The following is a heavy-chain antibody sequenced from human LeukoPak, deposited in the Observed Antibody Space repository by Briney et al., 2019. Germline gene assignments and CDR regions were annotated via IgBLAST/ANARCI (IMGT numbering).Heavy chain of an antibody. Sequence: PGRSLRLSCAASGFTFSSYWMHWVRQAPGKGLVWVSRINSDGSSTSYADSVKGRFTISRDNAKNTLYLQMNSPRAEDTAVYYCARDGYYYDSSGYYRTFDYWGQGTLVTVPS. J-gene: IGHJ4*02. CDR1: GFTFSSYW. CDR3: ARDGYYYDSSGYYRTFDY. CDR2: INSDGSST. V-gene: IGHV3-74*01. D-gene: IGHD3-22*01.